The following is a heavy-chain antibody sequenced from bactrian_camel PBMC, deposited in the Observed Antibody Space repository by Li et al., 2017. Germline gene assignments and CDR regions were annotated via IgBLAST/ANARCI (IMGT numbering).Heavy chain of an antibody. CDR2: IYTGGDST. Sequence: HVQLVESGGGSVQAGGSLRLSCTDSGYRFSGNCMAWFRQAPGKEREGVAAIYTGGDSTYYVDSVKGRFTISKDNPKNTLYLEMNSQNQRTVPCIAVRQSLHIVLLVVTRALTLVTGARGPRSPSP. CDR1: GYRFSGNC. D-gene: IGHD2*01. CDR3: RQSLHIVLLVVTRALTLVT. V-gene: IGHV3S1*01. J-gene: IGHJ6*01.